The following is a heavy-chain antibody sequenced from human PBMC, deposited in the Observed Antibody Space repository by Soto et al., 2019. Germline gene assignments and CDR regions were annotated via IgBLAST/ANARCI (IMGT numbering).Heavy chain of an antibody. V-gene: IGHV3-48*03. J-gene: IGHJ4*02. CDR3: ARLSIAARRRYFDY. CDR1: GFTFSSFE. CDR2: ISSSGSTI. Sequence: EVQLVESGGGLVQPGGSLRLSSAASGFTFSSFEMNWVRQAPGKGLEWVSYISSSGSTIYYADSVKGRFTISRDNAKNSLYLQMNSLRAEDTAVYYCARLSIAARRRYFDYWGQGTLVTVSS. D-gene: IGHD6-6*01.